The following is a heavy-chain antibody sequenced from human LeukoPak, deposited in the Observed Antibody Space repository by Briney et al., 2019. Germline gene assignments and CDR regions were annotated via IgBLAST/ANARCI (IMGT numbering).Heavy chain of an antibody. J-gene: IGHJ4*02. CDR1: GGSISSYY. CDR2: IYYTGST. D-gene: IGHD1/OR15-1a*01. CDR3: ARQRVNKWNNLWSFDY. V-gene: IGHV4-59*08. Sequence: SETLSLTCTVSGGSISSYYWSWIRQPPGKGLEWIGYIYYTGSTNYNPSLKSRVTISLDTSKNQFSLKLSSMTAADTAVYYRARQRVNKWNNLWSFDYWGQGTLVTVSS.